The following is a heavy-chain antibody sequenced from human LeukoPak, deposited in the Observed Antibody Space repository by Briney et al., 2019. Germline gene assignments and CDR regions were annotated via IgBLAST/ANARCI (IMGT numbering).Heavy chain of an antibody. Sequence: ASVKVSCKASGYTFTIYYMHWVRQAPGQGLEWMGIINPSGGSTSYAQKFQGRVTMTRDTSTSTVYMELSSLRSEDTAVYYCARGEMVDIVVVPAASALYYYGMDVWGQGTTVTVSS. V-gene: IGHV1-46*01. CDR2: INPSGGST. CDR3: ARGEMVDIVVVPAASALYYYGMDV. D-gene: IGHD2-2*01. CDR1: GYTFTIYY. J-gene: IGHJ6*02.